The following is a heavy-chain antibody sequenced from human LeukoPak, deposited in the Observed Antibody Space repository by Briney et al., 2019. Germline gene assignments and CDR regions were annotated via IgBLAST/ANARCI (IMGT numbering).Heavy chain of an antibody. D-gene: IGHD5-18*01. CDR3: AKAPVDTAMGSLLAFDI. J-gene: IGHJ3*02. CDR2: ISGSGGST. Sequence: GGSLRLSCAASGFTFSSYAMSWVRQAPGKGLEWVSAISGSGGSTYYADSVKGRFTISRDNSKNTLYLQMNSLRAEDTAVYYCAKAPVDTAMGSLLAFDIWGQGTMVTVSS. V-gene: IGHV3-23*01. CDR1: GFTFSSYA.